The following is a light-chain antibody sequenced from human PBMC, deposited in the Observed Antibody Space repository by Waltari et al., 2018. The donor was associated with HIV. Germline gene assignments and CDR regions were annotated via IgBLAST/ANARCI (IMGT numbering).Light chain of an antibody. J-gene: IGLJ2*01. Sequence: QSVLTPPPSASGTPGPRVPISCSGSSSNIGSNCVYWNHHLPGTAPKLLVYRNNQRPSGVPDRLSGSKSGTSASLAISGLRSEDEADYYCATWNDSLVGGGTKLTVL. CDR3: ATWNDSL. CDR1: SSNIGSNC. CDR2: RNN. V-gene: IGLV1-47*01.